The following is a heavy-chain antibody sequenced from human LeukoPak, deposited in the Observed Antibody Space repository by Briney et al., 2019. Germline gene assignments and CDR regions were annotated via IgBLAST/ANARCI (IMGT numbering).Heavy chain of an antibody. CDR2: ISYDGSNK. Sequence: GGSLRLSCAASGFTFSSYGMNWVRQAPGKGLEWVAVISYDGSNKYYADSVKGRFTISRDNAKKSLDLQMNSLRDEDTAVYYCARDHRSGSGSGTQANDYWGQGTLVTVSS. V-gene: IGHV3-30*03. D-gene: IGHD3-10*01. CDR3: ARDHRSGSGSGTQANDY. CDR1: GFTFSSYG. J-gene: IGHJ4*02.